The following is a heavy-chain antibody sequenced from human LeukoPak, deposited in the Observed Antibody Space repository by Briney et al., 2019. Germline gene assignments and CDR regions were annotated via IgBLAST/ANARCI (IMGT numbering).Heavy chain of an antibody. J-gene: IGHJ2*01. Sequence: PGGSLRLTCAASGFTFSSYTMHWVRQAPGKGLEWVAVISYGGSNKYYADSVKGRFTISRDNSKNMLYLQMNSLRAEDTAVYYCARGGRGPGDYFDLWGRGTLVTVSS. V-gene: IGHV3-30*04. CDR3: ARGGRGPGDYFDL. D-gene: IGHD2-15*01. CDR2: ISYGGSNK. CDR1: GFTFSSYT.